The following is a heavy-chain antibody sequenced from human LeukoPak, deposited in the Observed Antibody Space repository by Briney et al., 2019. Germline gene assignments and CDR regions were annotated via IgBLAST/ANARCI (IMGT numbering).Heavy chain of an antibody. V-gene: IGHV4-59*01. CDR1: NGSISSYY. CDR2: ISYSGST. CDR3: ARVREWFDP. Sequence: SETLSLTCTVSNGSISSYYWSWIRQPPGKGLGWIGYISYSGSTNYNPSLKSRVTISADRSKNQFSLKLSSVTAADTAVYYCARVREWFDPWGQGTLVTVSS. D-gene: IGHD5-24*01. J-gene: IGHJ5*02.